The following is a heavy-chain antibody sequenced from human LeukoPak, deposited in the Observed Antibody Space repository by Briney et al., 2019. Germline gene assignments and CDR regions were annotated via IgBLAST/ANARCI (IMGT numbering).Heavy chain of an antibody. CDR2: INSDGSST. CDR3: ARVPLYSSSWYAGSVDY. CDR1: GFTFSSYW. Sequence: PGGSLRLSCAASGFTFSSYWMHWVRQAPGKGLVWVSRINSDGSSTSYADSVKGRFTISRDNAKNTLYLQMNSLRAEDTAVYYCARVPLYSSSWYAGSVDYWGQGTLVTVSS. V-gene: IGHV3-74*01. D-gene: IGHD6-13*01. J-gene: IGHJ4*02.